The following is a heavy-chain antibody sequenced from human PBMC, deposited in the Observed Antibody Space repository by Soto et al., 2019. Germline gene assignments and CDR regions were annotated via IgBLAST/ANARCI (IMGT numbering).Heavy chain of an antibody. Sequence: EGQLVETGGGLIQPGGSLRLSCAASGFTVSSNYMSWVRQAPGKGLGWVSVIYSGGSTYYADSVKGRFTISRDNSKNTLYLQMNSLRAEDTAVYYCARASLYDFWSGYPGGYWFDPWGQGTLVTVSS. J-gene: IGHJ5*02. D-gene: IGHD3-3*01. CDR1: GFTVSSNY. CDR2: IYSGGST. V-gene: IGHV3-53*02. CDR3: ARASLYDFWSGYPGGYWFDP.